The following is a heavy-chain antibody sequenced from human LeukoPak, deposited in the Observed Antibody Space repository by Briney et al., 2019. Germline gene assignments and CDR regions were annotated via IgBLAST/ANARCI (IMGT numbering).Heavy chain of an antibody. CDR1: GDSISSGDYY. CDR3: ARVLHYYGSGSYEAFDI. V-gene: IGHV4-61*02. D-gene: IGHD3-10*01. Sequence: PSETLSLTCTDSGDSISSGDYYWSWIRQPAGKGLEWIGRISSSGSTNYNPSLKSRVTISVDTSKNQFSLKLSSVTAADTAVYYCARVLHYYGSGSYEAFDIWGQGTMVTVSS. J-gene: IGHJ3*02. CDR2: ISSSGST.